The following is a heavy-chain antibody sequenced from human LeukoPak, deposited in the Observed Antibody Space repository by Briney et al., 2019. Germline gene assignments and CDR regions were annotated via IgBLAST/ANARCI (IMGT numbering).Heavy chain of an antibody. CDR3: ARRYSDSSGAAWYFDL. Sequence: ASVKVSCKASGYTFSVYYMHWVRQAPGQGLEWMGWINPSSGGTNYAQKFQGRVTMTRDTSISTAYLELGRLKSDDTAVYYCARRYSDSSGAAWYFDLWGRGTLVTVSS. CDR1: GYTFSVYY. D-gene: IGHD3-22*01. J-gene: IGHJ2*01. CDR2: INPSSGGT. V-gene: IGHV1-2*02.